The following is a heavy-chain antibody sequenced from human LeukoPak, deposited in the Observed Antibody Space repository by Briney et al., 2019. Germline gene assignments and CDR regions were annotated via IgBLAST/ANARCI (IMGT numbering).Heavy chain of an antibody. CDR1: GGTFSSYA. D-gene: IGHD3-22*01. CDR2: IIPILGIA. V-gene: IGHV1-69*04. Sequence: ASVKVSCKASGGTFSSYAISWVRQAPGQGLEWMGRIIPILGIANYAQKFQGRVTITADKSTSTAYMELSSLRSEDTAVYYCARGSITYYYDSSGYYWNWGQGTLVTVSS. J-gene: IGHJ4*02. CDR3: ARGSITYYYDSSGYYWN.